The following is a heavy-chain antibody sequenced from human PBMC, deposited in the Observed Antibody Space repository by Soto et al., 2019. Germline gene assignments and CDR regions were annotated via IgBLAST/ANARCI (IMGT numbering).Heavy chain of an antibody. Sequence: EVQVVESGGGLVQPGGSLRLSCAASGFTFSNYWMQWVRQAPGKGLVWVSRINSDGSSTSYADSVKGRFTISRDNAKNTLYPQMNSLRAEDTAVYYCARAVRSGSYPYYYYGMDVWGQGTTVTVSS. CDR3: ARAVRSGSYPYYYYGMDV. CDR1: GFTFSNYW. J-gene: IGHJ6*02. V-gene: IGHV3-74*01. D-gene: IGHD3-10*01. CDR2: INSDGSST.